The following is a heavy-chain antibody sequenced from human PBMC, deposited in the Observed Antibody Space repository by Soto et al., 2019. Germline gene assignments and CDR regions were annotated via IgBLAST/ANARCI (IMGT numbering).Heavy chain of an antibody. CDR2: ISGRDGST. CDR3: VRDDPPRGLFDG. CDR1: GFTFSSYD. J-gene: IGHJ4*02. D-gene: IGHD3-10*01. Sequence: GGSLRLSCAASGFTFSSYDMSWVRQAPGKGLEWVSAISGRDGSTYYADSVKGRFTISRDNSKNALHLQMNSLRVEDTALYYCVRDDPPRGLFDGWGPGTLVTVSS. V-gene: IGHV3-23*01.